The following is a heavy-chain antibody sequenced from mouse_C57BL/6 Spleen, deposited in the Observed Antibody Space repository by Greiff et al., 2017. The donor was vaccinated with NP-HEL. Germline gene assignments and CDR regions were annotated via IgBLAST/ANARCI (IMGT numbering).Heavy chain of an antibody. CDR2: IHPNSGST. D-gene: IGHD2-3*01. CDR1: GYTFTSYW. Sequence: QVQLKQPGAELVKPGASVKLSCKASGYTFTSYWMHWVKQRPGQGLEWIGMIHPNSGSTNYNEKFKSKATLTVDKSSSTAYMQLSSLTSEDSAVYYCARVHDGYFLYFDYWGQGTTLTVSS. CDR3: ARVHDGYFLYFDY. V-gene: IGHV1-64*01. J-gene: IGHJ2*01.